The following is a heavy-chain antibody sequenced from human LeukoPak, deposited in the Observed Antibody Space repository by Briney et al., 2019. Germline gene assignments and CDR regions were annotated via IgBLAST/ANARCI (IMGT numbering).Heavy chain of an antibody. D-gene: IGHD3-3*01. CDR1: GGSISSGDYY. CDR2: IYYSGST. CDR3: ARRPYDFWRSWFDP. Sequence: SETLSLTCTVSGGSISSGDYYWSWIRQPQGKGLEWIGYIYYSGSTYYNPSLKSRVTISVDTSKNQFSLKLSSVTAADTAVYYCARRPYDFWRSWFDPWGQGTLVTVSS. V-gene: IGHV4-30-4*01. J-gene: IGHJ5*02.